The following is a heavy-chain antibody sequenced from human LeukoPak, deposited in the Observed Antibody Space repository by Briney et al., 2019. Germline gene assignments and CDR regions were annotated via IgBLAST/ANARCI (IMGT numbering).Heavy chain of an antibody. D-gene: IGHD4-17*01. Sequence: PSETLSLTCTVSGGSISSGSYYWSWIRQPAGKGLEWIGRIYTSGSTNYNPSLKSRATISVDTSKNQFSLKLSSVTAADTAVYYCARDGNLVTTVTKGYAFDIWGQGTMVTVSS. CDR1: GGSISSGSYY. V-gene: IGHV4-61*02. CDR2: IYTSGST. CDR3: ARDGNLVTTVTKGYAFDI. J-gene: IGHJ3*02.